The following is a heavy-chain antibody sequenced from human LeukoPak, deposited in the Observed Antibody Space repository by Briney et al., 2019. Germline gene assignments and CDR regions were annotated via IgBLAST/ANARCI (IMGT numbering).Heavy chain of an antibody. CDR3: AKGFVVVVSATQSSWFDP. V-gene: IGHV3-23*01. CDR2: ISGSGGNT. J-gene: IGHJ5*02. Sequence: GGSLRLSCAASGFTFSSYGVNWVRHAPGKGLEWVSTISGSGGNTYYADSVKGRFTISRDNSKNTLYLQMNSLRAEDTAVYYCAKGFVVVVSATQSSWFDPWGQGTLVTVSS. CDR1: GFTFSSYG. D-gene: IGHD2-15*01.